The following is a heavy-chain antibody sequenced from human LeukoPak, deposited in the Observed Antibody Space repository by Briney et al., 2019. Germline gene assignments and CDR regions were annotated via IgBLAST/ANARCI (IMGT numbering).Heavy chain of an antibody. V-gene: IGHV3-48*01. Sequence: GGSLRLSCAASGFTFSSYSMNWVRQAPGRGLEWVSYISSSSSTIYYADSVKGRFTISRDNAKNSLYLQMNSLRAEDTAVYYCARVGDFWSGPYFDYWGQGTLVTVSS. CDR3: ARVGDFWSGPYFDY. D-gene: IGHD3-3*01. CDR2: ISSSSSTI. CDR1: GFTFSSYS. J-gene: IGHJ4*02.